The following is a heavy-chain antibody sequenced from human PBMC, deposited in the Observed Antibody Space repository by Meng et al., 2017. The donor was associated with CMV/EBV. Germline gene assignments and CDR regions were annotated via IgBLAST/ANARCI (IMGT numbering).Heavy chain of an antibody. CDR2: IYYSGST. CDR3: ARAERAAMVDY. CDR1: GGSISSGGYY. V-gene: IGHV4-31*03. J-gene: IGHJ4*02. Sequence: SETLSLTCTVSGGSISSGGYYWSWIRQHPGKGLEWIGYIYYSGSTYYNPSLKSRVTISVDTSKNQFSLKLSSVTAADPAVYYCARAERAAMVDYWGQGTLVTVSS. D-gene: IGHD2-2*01.